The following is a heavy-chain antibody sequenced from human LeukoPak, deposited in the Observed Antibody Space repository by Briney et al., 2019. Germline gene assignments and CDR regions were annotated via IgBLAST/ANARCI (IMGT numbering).Heavy chain of an antibody. CDR2: INPNSGGT. V-gene: IGHV1-2*02. CDR3: ARHLAVTAKGFDP. D-gene: IGHD2-21*02. Sequence: GASVTVSFKASGYTFTGYYMHWVRQATGQGLEWMGWINPNSGGTNYAQKFQGRVTMTRDTSISTAYMELSRLRSDDTAVYYCARHLAVTAKGFDPWGQGTLVTVSS. CDR1: GYTFTGYY. J-gene: IGHJ5*02.